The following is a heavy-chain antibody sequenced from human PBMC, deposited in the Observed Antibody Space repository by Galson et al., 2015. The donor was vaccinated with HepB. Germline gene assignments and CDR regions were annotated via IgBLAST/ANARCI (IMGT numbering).Heavy chain of an antibody. D-gene: IGHD4-17*01. J-gene: IGHJ6*02. CDR2: ISGSSTYI. V-gene: IGHV3-21*01. Sequence: SLRLSCAASGFTFSYYTINWVRQAPGEGLEWVSSISGSSTYIYYTDSVWGRFTVSRDNSNDSLYLQMSSLRVEDTAVYYCARDRGRSDYGYYYGMDVWGQGTTVTVSS. CDR1: GFTFSYYT. CDR3: ARDRGRSDYGYYYGMDV.